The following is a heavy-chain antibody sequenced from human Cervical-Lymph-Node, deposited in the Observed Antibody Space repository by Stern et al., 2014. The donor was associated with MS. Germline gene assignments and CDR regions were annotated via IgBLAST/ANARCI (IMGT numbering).Heavy chain of an antibody. J-gene: IGHJ5*02. CDR1: GGSISSSTYN. CDR2: IYYAGTT. V-gene: IGHV4-39*01. CDR3: AAEYSSSWQWIDP. D-gene: IGHD6-13*01. Sequence: QVQLQESGPGLVKPSETLSLTCTVSGGSISSSTYNWGWIRQPPGKGLEWIGSIYYAGTTYYNPSLMSRVTISVDTSKNQFSLTLGSVTAADTAVYYCAAEYSSSWQWIDPWGQGTLVSVSS.